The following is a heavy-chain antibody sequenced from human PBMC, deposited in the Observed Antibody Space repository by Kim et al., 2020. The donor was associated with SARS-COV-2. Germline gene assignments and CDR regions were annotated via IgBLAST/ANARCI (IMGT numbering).Heavy chain of an antibody. V-gene: IGHV3-30*04. CDR3: ARGDYYGSGSYPDYFDY. Sequence: GGSLRLSCAASGFTFSSYAMHWVRQAPGKGLEWVAVISYDGSNKYYADSVTGRFTISRDNSKNTLYLQMNSLRAEDTAVYYCARGDYYGSGSYPDYFDYWGQGTPVTVS. CDR1: GFTFSSYA. D-gene: IGHD3-10*01. CDR2: ISYDGSNK. J-gene: IGHJ4*02.